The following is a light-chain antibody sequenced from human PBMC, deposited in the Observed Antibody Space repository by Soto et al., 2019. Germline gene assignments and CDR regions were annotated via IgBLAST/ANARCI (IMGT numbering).Light chain of an antibody. CDR3: QQRSNWPPIT. Sequence: EIVFTQSPPPPSLSPGERATPPLRACQSVSSYLAWYQQKPGQAPRLLIYGASSRATGIPDRFSGSGSGTDFTLTISRLEPEDFAVYYCQQRSNWPPITFGQGTRLEIK. V-gene: IGKV3-11*01. CDR1: QSVSSY. J-gene: IGKJ5*01. CDR2: GAS.